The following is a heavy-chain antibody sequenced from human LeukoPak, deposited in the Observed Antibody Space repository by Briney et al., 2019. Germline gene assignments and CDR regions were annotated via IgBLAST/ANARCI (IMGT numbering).Heavy chain of an antibody. V-gene: IGHV3-33*01. CDR2: IWYDGSNK. CDR1: GFTFSSYG. D-gene: IGHD3-9*01. Sequence: GRSLRLSCAASGFTFSSYGMHWVRQAPGKGLEWVAVIWYDGSNKYYADSVKGRFTISRDNYKSTLYLQMNSLRAEDTALYYGARDFSGYDILTGYPNYYYYGIDVWGKGTTVTVCS. J-gene: IGHJ6*04. CDR3: ARDFSGYDILTGYPNYYYYGIDV.